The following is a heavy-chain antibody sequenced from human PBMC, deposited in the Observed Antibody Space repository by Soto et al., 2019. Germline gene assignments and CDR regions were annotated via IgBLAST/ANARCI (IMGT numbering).Heavy chain of an antibody. CDR3: ARALATTVTPPSGQSYYSGLDV. D-gene: IGHD4-4*01. CDR1: GGSISSGGYY. Sequence: QVQLQESGPGLVKPSQTLSLTCTVSGGSISSGGYYWSWIRQHPGKGLEWIGYIYYSGSTYYNPALQSRVPISVDTSKNQYSLKLSPVTAADTAVYYCARALATTVTPPSGQSYYSGLDVWGQGTPVTVSS. J-gene: IGHJ6*02. V-gene: IGHV4-31*03. CDR2: IYYSGST.